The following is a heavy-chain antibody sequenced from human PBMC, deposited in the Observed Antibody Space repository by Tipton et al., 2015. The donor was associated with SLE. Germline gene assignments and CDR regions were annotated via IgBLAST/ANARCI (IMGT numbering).Heavy chain of an antibody. J-gene: IGHJ3*02. CDR2: IRYDGSNK. CDR3: AKYYYDSSGPLRRDAFDI. D-gene: IGHD3-22*01. CDR1: GFTFSSYG. V-gene: IGHV3-30*02. Sequence: SGFTFSSYGMHWVRQAPGKGLEWVAFIRYDGSNKYYADSVKGRFTISRDNSKNTLYLQMNSLRAEDTAVYYCAKYYYDSSGPLRRDAFDIWGQGTMVTVSS.